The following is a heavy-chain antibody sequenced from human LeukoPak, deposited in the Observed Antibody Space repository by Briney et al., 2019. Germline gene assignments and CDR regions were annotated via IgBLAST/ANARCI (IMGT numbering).Heavy chain of an antibody. D-gene: IGHD3-16*01. Sequence: GASVKVSCKASGYTFTGYYMHWVRQAPGQGLEWMGGIIPIFGTANYAQKFQGRVTITADESTSTAYMELSSLRSEDTAVYYCARQGLGDIFYWGQGTLVTVSS. J-gene: IGHJ4*02. CDR2: IIPIFGTA. CDR1: GYTFTGYY. CDR3: ARQGLGDIFY. V-gene: IGHV1-69*13.